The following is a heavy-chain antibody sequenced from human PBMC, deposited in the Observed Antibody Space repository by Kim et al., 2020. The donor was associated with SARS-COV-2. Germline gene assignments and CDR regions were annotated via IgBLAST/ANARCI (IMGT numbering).Heavy chain of an antibody. J-gene: IGHJ6*02. CDR3: ARATSIAARLSYYGMDV. D-gene: IGHD6-6*01. Sequence: LKSRVTISVDTSKNQFSMKLGSVTAADTAVYYCARATSIAARLSYYGMDVWGQETTVTVSS. V-gene: IGHV4-59*01.